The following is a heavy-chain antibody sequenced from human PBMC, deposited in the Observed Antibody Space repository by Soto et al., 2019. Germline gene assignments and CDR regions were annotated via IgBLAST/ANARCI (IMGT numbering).Heavy chain of an antibody. CDR1: GFTFSSYG. V-gene: IGHV3-33*01. Sequence: PGGSLRLSCASSGFTFSSYGMHWVRQAPGKGLEWVAVIWYDGSNKYYADSVKGRFTISRDNSKNTLYLQMNSLRAEDTAVYYWGRDGGKYYYNGMEVGGQGPRSTFPS. D-gene: IGHD3-16*01. J-gene: IGHJ6*02. CDR3: GRDGGKYYYNGMEV. CDR2: IWYDGSNK.